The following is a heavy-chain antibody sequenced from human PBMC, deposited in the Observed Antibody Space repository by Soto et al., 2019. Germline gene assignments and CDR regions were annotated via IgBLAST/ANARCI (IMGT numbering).Heavy chain of an antibody. CDR2: LYWDDDK. CDR1: GLSLRTTGVG. J-gene: IGHJ6*02. Sequence: QVTLKESGPTLVKPTQTLTLTCTVSGLSLRTTGVGVGWVRQPPGKALEWLALLYWDDDKRYSPSMRRRLTIGKDMSEQQLVLTRMNIDTVDTAAYYCVQIRCGGTCLEIYSSHAYNVLDVWGQGTTVTVSS. V-gene: IGHV2-5*02. D-gene: IGHD2-15*01. CDR3: VQIRCGGTCLEIYSSHAYNVLDV.